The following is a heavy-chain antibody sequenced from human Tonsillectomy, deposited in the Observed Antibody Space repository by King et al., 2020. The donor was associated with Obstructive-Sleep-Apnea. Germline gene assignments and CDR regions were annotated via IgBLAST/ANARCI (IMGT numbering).Heavy chain of an antibody. V-gene: IGHV3-30*18. Sequence: VQLVESGGGVVQPGRSLRLSCAASGFNFGDFGLNWVRQAPGKGLEWVASVDHDGSKTYYADSVKGRFTISRDNPKNALYLQMDSLRAQDTAIYYCAKNSGDIVIDTSGVSGIVSRFKELRMRGSMSAFDVWGQGTVVTVSS. CDR1: GFNFGDFG. D-gene: IGHD2/OR15-2a*01. CDR3: AKNSGDIVIDTSGVSGIVSRFKELRMRGSMSAFDV. J-gene: IGHJ3*01. CDR2: VDHDGSKT.